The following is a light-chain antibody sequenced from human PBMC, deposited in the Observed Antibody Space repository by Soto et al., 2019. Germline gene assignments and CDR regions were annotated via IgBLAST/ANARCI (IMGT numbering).Light chain of an antibody. CDR3: QQFSSYTLT. Sequence: EFVLTQSPGTLSLSPGDRATLSCRASQTVRKNYLAWYQQKPGQAPRXXIYDASSRETGIPDRFSGGGSGTEFTLTISRLEPEDFAVYYCQQFSSYTLTFGGGTKVDIK. V-gene: IGKV3-20*01. CDR1: QTVRKNY. CDR2: DAS. J-gene: IGKJ4*01.